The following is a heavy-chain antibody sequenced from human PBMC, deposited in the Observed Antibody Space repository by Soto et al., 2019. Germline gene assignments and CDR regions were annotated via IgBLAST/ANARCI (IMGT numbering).Heavy chain of an antibody. CDR2: IHHSGST. CDR3: ARTPVICYDKNGYPKWFDP. V-gene: IGHV4-30-4*01. CDR1: GGSIRSGDHY. Sequence: QVQLQESGPGLVEPSQTLSLTCTVSGGSIRSGDHYWSWIRQPPGKGLECIGYIHHSGSTYYDPSLKSRTRISIDTSKNHCSLQLTSVTAADTAVYYSARTPVICYDKNGYPKWFDPWGQGTLVTVSS. D-gene: IGHD3-22*01. J-gene: IGHJ5*02.